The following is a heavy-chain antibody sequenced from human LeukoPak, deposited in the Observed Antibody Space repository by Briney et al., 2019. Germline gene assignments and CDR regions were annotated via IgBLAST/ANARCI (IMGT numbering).Heavy chain of an antibody. CDR2: IYYSGST. CDR1: GGSISSYY. V-gene: IGHV4-59*01. D-gene: IGHD4-17*01. CDR3: ARGLTTVFEP. Sequence: KPSETLSLTCTVSGGSISSYYWSWIRQPPGKGLEWIGYIYYSGSTNYNPSLKSRVTISVDTSKNQFSLKLSSVTAADTAVYYCARGLTTVFEPWGQGTLVIVSS. J-gene: IGHJ5*02.